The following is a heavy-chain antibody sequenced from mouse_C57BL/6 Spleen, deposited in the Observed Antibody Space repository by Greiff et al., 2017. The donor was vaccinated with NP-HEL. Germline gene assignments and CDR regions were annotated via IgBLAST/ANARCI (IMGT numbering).Heavy chain of an antibody. CDR2: IHPNSGST. D-gene: IGHD1-1*01. CDR1: GYTFTSYW. Sequence: QVQLKQPGAELVKPGASVKLSCKASGYTFTSYWMHWVKQRPGQGLEWIGMIHPNSGSTNYNEKFKSKATLTVDKSSSTAYMQLSSLTSEDSAVYYCARAHYGSSYDAMDYWGQGTSVTVSS. J-gene: IGHJ4*01. V-gene: IGHV1-64*01. CDR3: ARAHYGSSYDAMDY.